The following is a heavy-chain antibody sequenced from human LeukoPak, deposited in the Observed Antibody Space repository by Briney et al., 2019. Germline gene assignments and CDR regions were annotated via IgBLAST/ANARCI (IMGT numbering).Heavy chain of an antibody. CDR1: GFTFSSYW. J-gene: IGHJ4*02. Sequence: PGGSLRLSCAASGFTFSSYWMSWVRQAPGKGLEWVANIKQDGSEKYYVDSVKGRFTISRDNAKNSLYLQMNSLRAEDTAVYYCASAHYYYDSSGREYYFDYWGQGTLVIVSS. V-gene: IGHV3-7*01. CDR2: IKQDGSEK. D-gene: IGHD3-22*01. CDR3: ASAHYYYDSSGREYYFDY.